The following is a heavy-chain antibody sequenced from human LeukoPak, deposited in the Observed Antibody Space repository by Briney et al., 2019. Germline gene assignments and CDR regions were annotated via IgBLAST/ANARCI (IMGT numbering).Heavy chain of an antibody. D-gene: IGHD3-10*01. CDR3: AREKGTMIRAMAFEM. CDR2: INQDGTTK. Sequence: GGSLRLSCAASGFGFSSYWMSWVRHNPGKGLEWVANINQDGTTKYYRDFAKGRFTISRDNAQNSLYLQINSLRAEDTAVYYCAREKGTMIRAMAFEMWGQGTMVTVSS. CDR1: GFGFSSYW. V-gene: IGHV3-7*01. J-gene: IGHJ3*02.